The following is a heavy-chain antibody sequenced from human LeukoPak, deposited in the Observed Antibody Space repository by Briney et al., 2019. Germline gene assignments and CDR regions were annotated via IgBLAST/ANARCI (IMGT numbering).Heavy chain of an antibody. CDR3: AKARLMTTVTTDFDY. Sequence: GGSLRLSCAASRFTFSNYVMSWVRQAPGKGLEWVSAISGSGGNTYYADSVKGRFTISRDNSKNTLYLQMNSLRAEDTAVYYCAKARLMTTVTTDFDYWGQGTLVTVSS. J-gene: IGHJ4*02. CDR2: ISGSGGNT. D-gene: IGHD4-17*01. V-gene: IGHV3-23*01. CDR1: RFTFSNYV.